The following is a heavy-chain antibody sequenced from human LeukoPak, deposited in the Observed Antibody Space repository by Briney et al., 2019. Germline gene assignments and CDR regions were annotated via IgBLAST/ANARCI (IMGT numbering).Heavy chain of an antibody. V-gene: IGHV1-2*02. J-gene: IGHJ4*02. D-gene: IGHD1-26*01. CDR1: GYTFTGYY. CDR3: AVWAVSGSLFSDY. CDR2: INPSSGGT. Sequence: ASVNVSCKASGYTFTGYYIHWVRQAPGQGLEWMGWINPSSGGTNYAQKFQGRDTMTTDTSITTANMERSRLRSHYTAMYYCAVWAVSGSLFSDYWGRGTLVTVSS.